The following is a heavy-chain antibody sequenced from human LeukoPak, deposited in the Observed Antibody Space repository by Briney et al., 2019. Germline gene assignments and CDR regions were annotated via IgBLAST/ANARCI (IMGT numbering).Heavy chain of an antibody. J-gene: IGHJ6*04. D-gene: IGHD3-10*02. CDR2: ISSSGSTI. CDR3: AELGITMIGGV. V-gene: IGHV3-48*03. Sequence: GGSLRLPCAASGFTFSSYEMNWVRQAPGKGLEWVSYISSSGSTIYYADSVKGRFTISRGNAKNSLYLQMNSLRAEDTAVYYCAELGITMIGGVWGKGTTVTISS. CDR1: GFTFSSYE.